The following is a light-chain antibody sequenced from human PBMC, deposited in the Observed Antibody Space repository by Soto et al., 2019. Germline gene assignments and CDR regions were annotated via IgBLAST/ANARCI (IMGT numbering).Light chain of an antibody. CDR1: QGIGKF. V-gene: IGKV3-11*01. CDR2: GAS. CDR3: QQGGSWPPLFT. Sequence: EIVLPQSPATLSLSPGERATLSCRASQGIGKFLAWYQQKPGQAPRLLISGASSRATGIPARFSGSGSGTDFNLTISSLEPEDFAVYCCQQGGSWPPLFTFGPGTVVDI. J-gene: IGKJ3*01.